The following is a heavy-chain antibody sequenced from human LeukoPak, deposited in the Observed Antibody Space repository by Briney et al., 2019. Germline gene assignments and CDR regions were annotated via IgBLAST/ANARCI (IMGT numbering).Heavy chain of an antibody. V-gene: IGHV1-2*02. CDR2: INPNSGGT. CDR3: ARDTAMVTYWFDP. CDR1: GYTFTGYY. Sequence: AAVKVSCEASGYTFTGYYMHWVRQAPGQGLERMGGINPNSGGTNYAQTFQGRVTMTMDTSITTASMELNRLRSDDTAVYYCARDTAMVTYWFDPWGQGTLVTVSS. J-gene: IGHJ5*02. D-gene: IGHD5-18*01.